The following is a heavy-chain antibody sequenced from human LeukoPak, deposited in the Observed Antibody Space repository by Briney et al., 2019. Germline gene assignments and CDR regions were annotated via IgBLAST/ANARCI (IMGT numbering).Heavy chain of an antibody. J-gene: IGHJ5*02. Sequence: ASVKVSCKASGGTFSSYAISWVRQAPGQGLEWMGRIIPILGIANYAQKFQGRVTITTDESTSTAYMELSSLRSKDTAVYYCARGSDYLDPWGQGTLVTVSS. V-gene: IGHV1-69*04. CDR3: ARGSDYLDP. CDR2: IIPILGIA. D-gene: IGHD5-12*01. CDR1: GGTFSSYA.